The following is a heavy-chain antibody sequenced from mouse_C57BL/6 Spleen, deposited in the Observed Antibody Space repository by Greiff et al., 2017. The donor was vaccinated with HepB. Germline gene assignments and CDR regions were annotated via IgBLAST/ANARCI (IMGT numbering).Heavy chain of an antibody. V-gene: IGHV10-1*01. CDR3: VRVRGGDAMDY. J-gene: IGHJ4*01. Sequence: VQRVESGGGLVQPKGSLKLSCAASGFSFNTYAMNWVRPAPGKGLDWVARIRSKSNNYATYYADSVKDRITISRDDSESMLYLQMNNLKTEDTAMYYCVRVRGGDAMDYWGQGTSVTVSS. CDR2: IRSKSNNYAT. CDR1: GFSFNTYA.